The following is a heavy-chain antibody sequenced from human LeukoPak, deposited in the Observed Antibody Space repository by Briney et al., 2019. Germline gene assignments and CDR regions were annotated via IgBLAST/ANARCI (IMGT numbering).Heavy chain of an antibody. Sequence: ASVKVFCKASGCTFTGYYMHWVRQAPGRGLEWMGWINPNSGGTNYAQKFQGRVTMTRDTSISTAYMELSRLRSDDTAVYYCARDLGISWDDYWGQGTLVTVSS. CDR1: GCTFTGYY. CDR3: ARDLGISWDDY. V-gene: IGHV1-2*02. J-gene: IGHJ4*02. CDR2: INPNSGGT. D-gene: IGHD6-13*01.